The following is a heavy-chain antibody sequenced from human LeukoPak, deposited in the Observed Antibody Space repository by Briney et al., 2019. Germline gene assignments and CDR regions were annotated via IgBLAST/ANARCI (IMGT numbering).Heavy chain of an antibody. J-gene: IGHJ4*02. D-gene: IGHD3-22*01. V-gene: IGHV3-48*04. Sequence: GGSLRLSCAASGFTFSSYSMKWVRQAPGKGLEWVSYISSSSSTIYYADSVKGRFTISRDNAKNSLYLQMNSLRAEDTAVYYCARAGLYYYDSSGYLGYWGQGSLVTVSS. CDR2: ISSSSSTI. CDR1: GFTFSSYS. CDR3: ARAGLYYYDSSGYLGY.